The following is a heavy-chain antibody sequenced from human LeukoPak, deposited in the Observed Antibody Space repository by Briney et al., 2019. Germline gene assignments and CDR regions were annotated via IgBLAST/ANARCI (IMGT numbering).Heavy chain of an antibody. CDR2: IIPIFGTA. CDR3: ATKNIVATRSPYYYYYGMDV. V-gene: IGHV1-69*13. CDR1: GGTFSSYA. J-gene: IGHJ6*02. Sequence: ASVKVSCKASGGTFSSYAISWVRQAPGQGLEWMGGIIPIFGTANYAQKFQGRVTITADESTSTAYMELSSLRSEDTAVYYCATKNIVATRSPYYYYYGMDVWGQGTTVTVSS. D-gene: IGHD5-12*01.